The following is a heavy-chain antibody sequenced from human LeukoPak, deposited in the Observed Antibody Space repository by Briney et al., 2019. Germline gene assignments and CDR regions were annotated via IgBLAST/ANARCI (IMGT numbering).Heavy chain of an antibody. D-gene: IGHD3-10*01. V-gene: IGHV3-21*01. CDR2: ISSSSSYI. CDR1: GFTFSSYS. J-gene: IGHJ4*02. CDR3: ARSPRSMVRGVITHDY. Sequence: GGSLRLSCAASGFTFSSYSMNWVRQAPGKGLEWVSSISSSSSYIYYADSVKGRSTISRDNAKNSLYLQMNSLRAEDTAVYYCARSPRSMVRGVITHDYWGQGTLVTVSS.